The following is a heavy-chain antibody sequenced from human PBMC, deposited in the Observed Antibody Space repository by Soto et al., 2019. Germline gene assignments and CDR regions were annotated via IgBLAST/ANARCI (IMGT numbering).Heavy chain of an antibody. D-gene: IGHD3-10*01. CDR2: ISGYNGNT. CDR1: GYTFTSYG. CDR3: ARAGKYYYGSGRPYYYGMEV. J-gene: IGHJ6*02. Sequence: QVQLVQSGAEGKKPGASVKVSCKASGYTFTSYGVSWVRQAPGQGLEWMGWISGYNGNTNYAQKLQVRGTMTSDTSTSTAYMWQRSLRSDATAVYYCARAGKYYYGSGRPYYYGMEVWGQGITVTVSS. V-gene: IGHV1-18*04.